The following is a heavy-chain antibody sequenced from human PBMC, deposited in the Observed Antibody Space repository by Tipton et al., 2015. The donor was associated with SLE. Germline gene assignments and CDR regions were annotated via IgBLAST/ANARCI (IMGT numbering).Heavy chain of an antibody. CDR1: GFTFSSYA. J-gene: IGHJ2*01. CDR2: ISYDGSNE. V-gene: IGHV3-30-3*01. D-gene: IGHD2-2*03. Sequence: SLRLSCAASGFTFSSYAMHWVRQAPDKGLEWVAVISYDGSNEYHADSVKGRFTISRDTSKNTLDLQMNSLRPEDTAVYYCAKDLEYGYGFPYWNFDLWGRGSLVTVSP. CDR3: AKDLEYGYGFPYWNFDL.